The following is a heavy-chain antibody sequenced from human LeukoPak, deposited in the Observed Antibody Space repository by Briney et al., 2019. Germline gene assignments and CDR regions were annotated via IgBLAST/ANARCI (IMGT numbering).Heavy chain of an antibody. V-gene: IGHV1-69*13. CDR1: GGTFSSYA. Sequence: SVKVSCKASGGTFSSYAISWVRQAPGQGLEWMGGIIPIFGTANYAQKFQGRVTITADESTSTAYMELSSLRSEDTAVYYCASGGPMVPCYYYGMDVWGQGTTVTVSS. D-gene: IGHD3-10*01. J-gene: IGHJ6*02. CDR3: ASGGPMVPCYYYGMDV. CDR2: IIPIFGTA.